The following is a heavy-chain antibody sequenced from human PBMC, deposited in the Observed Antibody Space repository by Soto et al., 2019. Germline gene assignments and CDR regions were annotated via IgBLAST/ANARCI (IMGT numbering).Heavy chain of an antibody. CDR1: VGILISYD. Sequence: AIIRFESVGILISYDCSCIRQNPGKGLEWIGYIYYSGSTNYNPSLKSRVTISVDTSKNQFSPKLSSVTAADTAAYYCARHEVSSWLDYWGQGTLFTVSS. D-gene: IGHD6-13*01. V-gene: IGHV4-59*08. J-gene: IGHJ4*02. CDR2: IYYSGST. CDR3: ARHEVSSWLDY.